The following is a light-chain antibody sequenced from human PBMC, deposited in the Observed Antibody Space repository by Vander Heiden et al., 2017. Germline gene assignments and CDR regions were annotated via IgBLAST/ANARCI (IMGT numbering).Light chain of an antibody. V-gene: IGLV3-25*03. CDR2: SDT. CDR3: QSADSSGTYSVV. Sequence: SSALTHPPPMPGSPGQTAKITCSGDVLARQNAYWYQQKPGQAPLLLIYSDTKRPSGIPERFSGSISGTIVTLTISDVQAEDEADYYCQSADSSGTYSVVFGGGTQLTVL. J-gene: IGLJ2*01. CDR1: VLARQN.